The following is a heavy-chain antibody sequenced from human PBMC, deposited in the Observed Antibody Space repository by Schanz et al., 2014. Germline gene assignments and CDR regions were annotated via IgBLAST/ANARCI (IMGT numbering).Heavy chain of an antibody. J-gene: IGHJ4*02. Sequence: QVQLVQSGPEVKKPGATVKVSCKASGYIFINSGISWVRQAPGQGLEWMGWISAYNGNTKYPQKLQGRVTMTTDTSTSTAYMELRSLRSDDTAVDYCARDAADFYDILTEEDYWGQGTLVTGSS. CDR3: ARDAADFYDILTEEDY. V-gene: IGHV1-18*01. D-gene: IGHD3-9*01. CDR2: ISAYNGNT. CDR1: GYIFINSG.